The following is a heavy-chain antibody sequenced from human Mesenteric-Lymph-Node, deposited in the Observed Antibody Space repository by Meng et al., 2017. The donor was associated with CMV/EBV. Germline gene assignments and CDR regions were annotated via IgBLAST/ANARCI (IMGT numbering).Heavy chain of an antibody. J-gene: IGHJ4*02. CDR2: INPYNGDT. CDR3: ARGYYDDNGYPLDN. V-gene: IGHV1-2*06. CDR1: GYGFPGYF. Sequence: ASVKVSCKASGYGFPGYFIHWIRQAPGQGLEWMGRINPYNGDTKYAKKFQGRVTMTRDTSISTAYMDLSRLTYDDTAIYYYARGYYDDNGYPLDNWGQGTLVTVSS. D-gene: IGHD3-22*01.